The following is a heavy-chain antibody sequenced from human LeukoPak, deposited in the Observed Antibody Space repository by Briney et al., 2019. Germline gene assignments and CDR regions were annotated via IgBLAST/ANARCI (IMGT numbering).Heavy chain of an antibody. J-gene: IGHJ4*02. CDR1: GGSISSGGYS. CDR3: ARASGYYRPHFDY. CDR2: IYHSGST. D-gene: IGHD3-22*01. Sequence: SETLSLTCAVSGGSISSGGYSWSWIRQPPGKGLEWIGYIYHSGSTYYNPSLKSRVTISVDRSKNQFSLKLSSVTAADTAVYYCARASGYYRPHFDYWGQGTLVTVSP. V-gene: IGHV4-30-2*01.